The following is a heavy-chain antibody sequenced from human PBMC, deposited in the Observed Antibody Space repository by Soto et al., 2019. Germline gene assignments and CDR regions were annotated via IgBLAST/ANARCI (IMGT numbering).Heavy chain of an antibody. CDR3: ARVVYQNGCQT. V-gene: IGHV6-1*01. CDR1: GDSVSSNSAA. D-gene: IGHD2-8*01. J-gene: IGHJ5*02. CDR2: TYYRSKWYN. Sequence: SQTLSLTCAISGDSVSSNSAAWHWIRQSPSRGLEWLGRTYYRSKWYNDYALSVKSRITVDPDTSKNQFSLQLNSVTPEDTAVYYCARVVYQNGCQTWGQGTRVTVSS.